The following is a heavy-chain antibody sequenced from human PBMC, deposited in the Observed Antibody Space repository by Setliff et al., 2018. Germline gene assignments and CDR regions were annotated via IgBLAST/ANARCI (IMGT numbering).Heavy chain of an antibody. D-gene: IGHD3-3*01. CDR3: ARLPSKRIHYNFWSGSYNWFDP. CDR1: GGSISSSSYY. J-gene: IGHJ5*02. Sequence: SETLSLTCTVSGGSISSSSYYWGWIRQPPGKGLEWIGSIYYSGSTYYNPSLKSRVTISVDTSKNQFSLKLSSVTAADTAVYYCARLPSKRIHYNFWSGSYNWFDPWGQGTLVTVSS. V-gene: IGHV4-39*07. CDR2: IYYSGST.